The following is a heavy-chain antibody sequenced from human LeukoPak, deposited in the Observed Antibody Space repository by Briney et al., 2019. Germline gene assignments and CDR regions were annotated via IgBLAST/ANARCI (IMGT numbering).Heavy chain of an antibody. J-gene: IGHJ4*02. CDR3: ARGRGLDY. V-gene: IGHV3-7*01. CDR2: IKQDGSEK. D-gene: IGHD3-10*01. Sequence: GGSLRLSCAASGFTFSNYWMSWVRQAPGRGLECVASIKQDGSEKHYVGSVKGRFSISRDNAQTSLYLQMNSLRAEDTAMYYCARGRGLDYWGQGTLVTVSS. CDR1: GFTFSNYW.